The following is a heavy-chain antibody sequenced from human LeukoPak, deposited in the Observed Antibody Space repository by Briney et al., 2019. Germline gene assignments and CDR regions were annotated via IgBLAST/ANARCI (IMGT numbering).Heavy chain of an antibody. J-gene: IGHJ3*02. CDR2: IYYSGST. Sequence: SETLSLTCTVSGGSISSGDYYWSWIRKPPGKGLEWIGYIYYSGSTYYNPSLKSRVTISVDTSKKQFSLKLSSVTAADTAVYYCARDSHYCSSTSCTAAFDIWGQGTMVTVSS. CDR1: GGSISSGDYY. V-gene: IGHV4-30-4*08. CDR3: ARDSHYCSSTSCTAAFDI. D-gene: IGHD2-2*01.